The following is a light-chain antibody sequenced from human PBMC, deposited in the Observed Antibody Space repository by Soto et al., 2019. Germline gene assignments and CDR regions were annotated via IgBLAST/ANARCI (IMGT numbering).Light chain of an antibody. J-gene: IGKJ2*01. Sequence: DIQMTQSPSSVSASVGDRVTITCRASQDISSWLAWYQQKPGKAPKLLIFAASSLQSGVPSRFSGSGSGTYFTLTISSLQPEDFATYYCQQGNSFPYTLGQGTKVDIK. CDR2: AAS. CDR1: QDISSW. V-gene: IGKV1-12*01. CDR3: QQGNSFPYT.